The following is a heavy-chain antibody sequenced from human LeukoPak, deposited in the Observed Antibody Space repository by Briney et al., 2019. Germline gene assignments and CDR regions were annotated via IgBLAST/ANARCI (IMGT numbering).Heavy chain of an antibody. Sequence: SVKVSCKASGGTFSSYAISWVRQAPGQGLEWMGGIIPIFGTANYAQKFQGRVTITADESTSTACMELSSLRSEDTAVYYCARGLYDSSGSSFDPWGQGTLVTVSS. CDR2: IIPIFGTA. J-gene: IGHJ5*02. V-gene: IGHV1-69*13. CDR1: GGTFSSYA. CDR3: ARGLYDSSGSSFDP. D-gene: IGHD3-22*01.